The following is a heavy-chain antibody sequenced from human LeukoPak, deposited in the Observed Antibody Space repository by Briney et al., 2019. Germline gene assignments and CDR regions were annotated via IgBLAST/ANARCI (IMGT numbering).Heavy chain of an antibody. Sequence: PGGSLRLSCAASGFTFSTYGMYWVRQAPGKGLEWAALIWNDGSKKYYADSVKGRFTISRDNSKNTLYLQMNSLRAEDTAVYYCASAGRWELLPLYYFDYWGQGTLVTVSS. CDR3: ASAGRWELLPLYYFDY. J-gene: IGHJ4*02. V-gene: IGHV3-33*01. CDR1: GFTFSTYG. CDR2: IWNDGSKK. D-gene: IGHD1-26*01.